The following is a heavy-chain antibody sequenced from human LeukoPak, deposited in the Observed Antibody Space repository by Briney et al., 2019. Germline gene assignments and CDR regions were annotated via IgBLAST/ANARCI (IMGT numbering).Heavy chain of an antibody. D-gene: IGHD6-19*01. V-gene: IGHV4-34*01. Sequence: PSETLSLTCAVYGGSFSGYYWSWIRQPPGKGLEWIGEINHSGSTNYNPSLKSRVTISVDTSKNQFSLKLSSVTAADTAVYYCARASGWYGKYFDYWGQGTLVTVSS. CDR3: ARASGWYGKYFDY. CDR2: INHSGST. CDR1: GGSFSGYY. J-gene: IGHJ4*02.